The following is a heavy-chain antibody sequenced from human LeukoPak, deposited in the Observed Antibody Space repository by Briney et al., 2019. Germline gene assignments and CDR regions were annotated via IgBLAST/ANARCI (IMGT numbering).Heavy chain of an antibody. CDR2: ISSSSSTI. CDR1: GFTFSSYS. CDR3: AKEQGSEDGSGTPDY. J-gene: IGHJ4*02. Sequence: PGGSLRLSCAASGFTFSSYSMNWVRPAPGKGLEGVSYISSSSSTIYYADSVNGRFTTSRDNSKNSLYLQMNSLGAEDTSVYECAKEQGSEDGSGTPDYWGQGTLVTVSS. D-gene: IGHD3-10*01. V-gene: IGHV3-48*01.